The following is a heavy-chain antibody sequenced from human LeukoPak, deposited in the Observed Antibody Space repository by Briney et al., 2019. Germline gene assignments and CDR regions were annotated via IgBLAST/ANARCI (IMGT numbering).Heavy chain of an antibody. V-gene: IGHV1-8*02. CDR2: INPNSGNT. J-gene: IGHJ6*03. CDR3: ARVSSGSSALDYYYYMDV. Sequence: GASVKVSCKASGYTLTGYYLHWVRQAPGQGLEWMGWINPNSGNTGYAQKFQGRVTMTRNTSISTAYMELSSLRSEDTAVYYCARVSSGSSALDYYYYMDVWGKGTAVTISS. D-gene: IGHD3-10*01. CDR1: GYTLTGYY.